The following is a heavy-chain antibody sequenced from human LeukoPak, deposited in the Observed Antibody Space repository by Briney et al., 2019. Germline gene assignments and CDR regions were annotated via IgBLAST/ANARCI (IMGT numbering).Heavy chain of an antibody. CDR3: AKDMDGELLGWFDP. V-gene: IGHV3-9*03. J-gene: IGHJ5*02. CDR1: GFTFDDYA. D-gene: IGHD3-10*01. Sequence: GGSLRLSCAASGFTFDDYAMHWVRQAPGKGLEWVSGISWNSGSIGYADSVKGRFTISRDNAKNSLYLQMNSLRAEDMALYYCAKDMDGELLGWFDPWGQGTLVTVSS. CDR2: ISWNSGSI.